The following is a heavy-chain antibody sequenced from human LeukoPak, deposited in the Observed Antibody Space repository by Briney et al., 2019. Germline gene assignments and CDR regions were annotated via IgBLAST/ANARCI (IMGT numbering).Heavy chain of an antibody. D-gene: IGHD3-9*01. J-gene: IGHJ4*02. Sequence: SQTLSLTCASSGDSVSNNNTAWNWMRQSPARGLEWLGRTYYRSKWYNDYAVSVKSRITINPDTSKNQFSLQLNSVTPEDTAVYYCARAHLFDWLDYWGQGTLVTVSS. CDR1: GDSVSNNNTA. CDR3: ARAHLFDWLDY. CDR2: TYYRSKWYN. V-gene: IGHV6-1*01.